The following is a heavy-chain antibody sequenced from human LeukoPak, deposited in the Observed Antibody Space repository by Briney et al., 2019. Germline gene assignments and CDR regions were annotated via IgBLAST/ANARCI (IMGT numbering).Heavy chain of an antibody. V-gene: IGHV3-48*02. CDR2: ISSSGTSI. D-gene: IGHD2-15*01. Sequence: GGSLRLSCAASGFTFSSYSMNWVRQAPGKGLEWVSIISSSGTSIYYADSVKGRLTISRDNAKNSLYLQMNSLRDEDTAVCYCARGRLTCSGGSCYSWYFDLWGRGNLVTVSS. CDR1: GFTFSSYS. CDR3: ARGRLTCSGGSCYSWYFDL. J-gene: IGHJ2*01.